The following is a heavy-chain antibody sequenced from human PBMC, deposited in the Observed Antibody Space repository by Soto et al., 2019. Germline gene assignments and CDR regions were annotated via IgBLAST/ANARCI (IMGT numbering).Heavy chain of an antibody. D-gene: IGHD2-15*01. Sequence: ASVKVSCKASGYTFTSYAMHWVRQAPGQRLEWMGWINAINGNAKYSQKFQGRVTITTDESTSTAYMELSSLRSEDTAVYYCARESRYCSGGSCYFLPGIDYWGQGTLVTVSS. J-gene: IGHJ4*02. V-gene: IGHV1-3*01. CDR1: GYTFTSYA. CDR2: INAINGNA. CDR3: ARESRYCSGGSCYFLPGIDY.